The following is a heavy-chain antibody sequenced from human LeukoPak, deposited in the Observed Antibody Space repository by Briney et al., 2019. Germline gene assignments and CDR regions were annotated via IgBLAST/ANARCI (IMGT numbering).Heavy chain of an antibody. CDR3: ARAHNWKYGSFDF. V-gene: IGHV3-21*01. CDR1: GFTFSTYA. D-gene: IGHD1-7*01. CDR2: ISSSSSYI. Sequence: GGSLRLSCAASGFTFSTYAMSWVRQAPGKGLEWVSSISSSSSYIYYADSVKGRFTISRDNAKNSLYLQMNSLRAEDTAVYYCARAHNWKYGSFDFWGQGTLVTVSS. J-gene: IGHJ4*02.